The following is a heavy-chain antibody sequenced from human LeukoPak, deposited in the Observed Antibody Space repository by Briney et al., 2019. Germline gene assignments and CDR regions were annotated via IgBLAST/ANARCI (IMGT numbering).Heavy chain of an antibody. Sequence: PGGSLRLSCEASGFTFTTYWMTWVRQAPGKGLEWVANINQDATERYYVDSVKGRFTISRDNAKNSLYLQMNSLRAEDTAVYYCAKVPADPSEPLPPHAFDIWGQGTMVTVSS. J-gene: IGHJ3*02. D-gene: IGHD2-2*01. CDR3: AKVPADPSEPLPPHAFDI. V-gene: IGHV3-7*01. CDR2: INQDATER. CDR1: GFTFTTYW.